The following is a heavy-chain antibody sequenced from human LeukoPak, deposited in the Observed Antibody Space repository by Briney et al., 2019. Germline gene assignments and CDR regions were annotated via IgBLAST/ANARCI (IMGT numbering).Heavy chain of an antibody. CDR1: GFTFSSND. D-gene: IGHD1-26*01. CDR2: ISRSGGIT. Sequence: GGSLRLSCAASGFTFSSNDMNWVRQAPGRGLEWVSAISRSGGITYYADSVKGRFTISRDNSKNTLYLQMNSLRADDTAVYYCAKDGGSYTGYFDYWGQGTLVTVSS. CDR3: AKDGGSYTGYFDY. V-gene: IGHV3-23*01. J-gene: IGHJ4*02.